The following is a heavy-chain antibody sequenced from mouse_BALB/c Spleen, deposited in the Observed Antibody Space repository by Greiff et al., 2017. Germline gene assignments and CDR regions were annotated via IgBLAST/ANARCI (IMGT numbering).Heavy chain of an antibody. CDR1: GYAFTSYN. CDR2: IDPYNGGT. CDR3: ARKGYDEGYAMDY. J-gene: IGHJ4*01. D-gene: IGHD2-2*01. Sequence: EVKLVESGPELVKPGASVKVSCKASGYAFTSYNMYWVKQSHGKSLEWIGYIDPYNGGTSYNQKFKGKATLTVDKSSSTAYMHLNSLTSEDSAVYYCARKGYDEGYAMDYWGQGTSVTVSS. V-gene: IGHV1S135*01.